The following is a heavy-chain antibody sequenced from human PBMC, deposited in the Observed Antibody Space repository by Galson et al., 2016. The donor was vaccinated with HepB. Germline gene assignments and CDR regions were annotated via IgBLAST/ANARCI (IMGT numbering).Heavy chain of an antibody. V-gene: IGHV4-39*01. CDR2: FYSIDNT. CDR1: GGSLSTNYY. J-gene: IGHJ6*03. Sequence: SETLSLTCVVSGGSLSTNYYWGWIRQPPGRGLEWIGSFYSIDNTYYNPSLESRVTISVDTSKNQFSLRLSSVTAADTAVYYCATGISVAGKYYYYYMDVWGKGTPVTVSS. D-gene: IGHD6-19*01. CDR3: ATGISVAGKYYYYYMDV.